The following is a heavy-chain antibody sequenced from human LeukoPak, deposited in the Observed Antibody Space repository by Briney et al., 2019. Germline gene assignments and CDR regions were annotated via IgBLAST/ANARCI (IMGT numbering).Heavy chain of an antibody. CDR2: ISSTSNTI. Sequence: GGSLRLSCAASGFTFSSRSMNWVRQAPGKGLEWVSYISSTSNTIYYADSVQDRFTISRDNAKNSLYLQMSSLRVEDTAVYYCARGEWGALTNDYWGQGTLVTVSS. CDR1: GFTFSSRS. V-gene: IGHV3-48*01. CDR3: ARGEWGALTNDY. D-gene: IGHD3-16*01. J-gene: IGHJ4*02.